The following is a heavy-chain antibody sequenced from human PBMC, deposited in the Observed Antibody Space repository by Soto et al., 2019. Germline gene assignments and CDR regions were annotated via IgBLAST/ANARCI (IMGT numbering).Heavy chain of an antibody. J-gene: IGHJ3*02. Sequence: SETLSLTCTVSGGSISSYYWSWIRQPPGKGLEGIGYIYYSGSTNYNPSLKSRVTISVDTSKNQFSLKLSSVTAADTAVYYCASLTTVTTDRFNAFDIWGQGTMVTVSS. V-gene: IGHV4-59*01. D-gene: IGHD4-17*01. CDR3: ASLTTVTTDRFNAFDI. CDR1: GGSISSYY. CDR2: IYYSGST.